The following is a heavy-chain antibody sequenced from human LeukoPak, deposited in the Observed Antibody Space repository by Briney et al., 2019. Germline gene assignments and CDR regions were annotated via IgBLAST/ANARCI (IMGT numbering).Heavy chain of an antibody. V-gene: IGHV4-34*01. J-gene: IGHJ4*02. CDR1: GGSFSGYY. Sequence: SETLSLTCAVYGGSFSGYYWSGIRQPPGKGLEWIGEINHSGSTNYNPSLKSRVTIAVDTSKNQFSLKLSSVTAADTAEYYCALMGGYSYGAGGGYWGQGTLVTVSS. CDR3: ALMGGYSYGAGGGY. CDR2: INHSGST. D-gene: IGHD5-18*01.